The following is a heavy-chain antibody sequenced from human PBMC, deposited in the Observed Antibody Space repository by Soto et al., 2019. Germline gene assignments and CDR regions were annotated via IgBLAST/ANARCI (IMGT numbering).Heavy chain of an antibody. Sequence: QVQLQESGPGLVKPSETLSLTCTVSGCSISSGDYYWRWIRQRPGKGLECIGYIYYSGRNYYKPSLKSRVTISVDMSKNQSSLKLSSVTDADTAVYYCARVNRRCIGTSCYAGWFDPWGQGTLVTVSS. CDR1: GCSISSGDYY. V-gene: IGHV4-30-4*01. J-gene: IGHJ5*02. CDR3: ARVNRRCIGTSCYAGWFDP. CDR2: IYYSGRN. D-gene: IGHD2-2*01.